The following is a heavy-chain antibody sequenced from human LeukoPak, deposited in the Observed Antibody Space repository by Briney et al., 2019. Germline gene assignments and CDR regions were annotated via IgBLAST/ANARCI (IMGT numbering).Heavy chain of an antibody. CDR3: ARGGSYSLAVAY. J-gene: IGHJ4*02. Sequence: GGSLRLSCAASRFTFSSSAMNWVRQAPGKGLEWVSYISSSSSTIYYADSVKGRFTISRDNAKNSLYLQMNSLRAEDTAVYFCARGGSYSLAVAYWGQGTLVTVSS. CDR2: ISSSSSTI. CDR1: RFTFSSSA. V-gene: IGHV3-48*01. D-gene: IGHD1-26*01.